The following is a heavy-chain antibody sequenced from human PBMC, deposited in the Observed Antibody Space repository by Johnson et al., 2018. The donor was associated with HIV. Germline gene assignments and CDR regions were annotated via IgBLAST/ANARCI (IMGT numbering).Heavy chain of an antibody. V-gene: IGHV3-15*01. J-gene: IGHJ3*02. CDR2: IKSKPDGAAI. CDR3: TTVDSSGDAFDI. D-gene: IGHD3-22*01. CDR1: GITFNNAW. Sequence: VQLVESGGGLVKPGGSLRLSCAASGITFNNAWMSWVRQAPGKGLEWVGRIKSKPDGAAIHYAAPVKGRFTVSRDDSRNTLYLQMNSLKTEDTAVYYCTTVDSSGDAFDIWGQGTMVTVSS.